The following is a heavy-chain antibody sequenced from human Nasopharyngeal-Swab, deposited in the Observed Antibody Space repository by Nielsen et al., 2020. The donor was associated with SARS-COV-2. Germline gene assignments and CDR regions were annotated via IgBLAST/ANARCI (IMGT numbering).Heavy chain of an antibody. D-gene: IGHD3-3*01. J-gene: IGHJ6*03. CDR3: AKITADYDFWSHQYYYYMDV. CDR2: IKNDGSEK. CDR1: GLSFSGYW. V-gene: IGHV3-7*03. Sequence: GESLKISCAATGLSFSGYWMTWVRQAPGKGLEWVANIKNDGSEKYYGDSVKGRFTISRDNAKNSLFLQMSTLRAGDTAVYYCAKITADYDFWSHQYYYYMDVWGKGTTVTVSS.